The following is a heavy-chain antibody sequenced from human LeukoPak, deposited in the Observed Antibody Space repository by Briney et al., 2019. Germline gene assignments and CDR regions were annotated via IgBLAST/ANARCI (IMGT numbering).Heavy chain of an antibody. J-gene: IGHJ4*02. Sequence: SETLSLTCALSRGSLSNYSSSWSRQPPGKGLEYIGHIYYDGSTNYSPSLKSRLTISVDTSKNQFSLKLPSVTAADTAVYYCAVRGYCSGNLFYLLDDWGQGTLVTVSS. V-gene: IGHV4-59*08. D-gene: IGHD2-15*01. CDR2: IYYDGST. CDR1: RGSLSNYS. CDR3: AVRGYCSGNLFYLLDD.